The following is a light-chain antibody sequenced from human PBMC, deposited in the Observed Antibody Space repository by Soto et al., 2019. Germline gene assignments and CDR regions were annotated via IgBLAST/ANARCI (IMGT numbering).Light chain of an antibody. CDR1: QDIKNE. CDR3: QQAHNYPRT. J-gene: IGKJ1*01. V-gene: IGKV1-6*01. CDR2: AAS. Sequence: AIQMTQSPSSLSASVGDRVTITCRASQDIKNELGWYQQKPGKAPNVLLYAASTLLSGVPSRFSGAGSGTDFTLTISSLQPEDFATYYCQQAHNYPRTFGQGTRVEIK.